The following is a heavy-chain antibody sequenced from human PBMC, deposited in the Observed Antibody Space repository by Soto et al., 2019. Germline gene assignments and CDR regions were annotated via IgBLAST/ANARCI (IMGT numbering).Heavy chain of an antibody. CDR3: ARARAVAGLYHGMDV. J-gene: IGHJ6*01. V-gene: IGHV1-69*01. D-gene: IGHD6-19*01. Sequence: QVQLVQSGAEVRKPGSSVKVSCKASGGTFSRYPISWVRQTPGQGLEWMGGIIPMFGTANHAQKFQGRVNITADEATSTAYMESSSLRSEDTAMYFCARARAVAGLYHGMDVWGQGTTVIVSS. CDR2: IIPMFGTA. CDR1: GGTFSRYP.